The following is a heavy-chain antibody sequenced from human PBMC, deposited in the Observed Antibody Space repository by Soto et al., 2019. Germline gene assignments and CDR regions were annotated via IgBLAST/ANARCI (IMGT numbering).Heavy chain of an antibody. J-gene: IGHJ5*02. Sequence: QVQLQESGPGLVQPSGTLSLTCAVSGDSINNSHWWSWVRQTPGKGLEWIGETYHSGTTNYNPSLQTRVTISIDKSKNQLTLKMNSVTAADTAVYYCAREVNSSPARGPNWFDPWGQGTLVTVSS. CDR2: TYHSGTT. CDR1: GDSINNSHW. CDR3: AREVNSSPARGPNWFDP. V-gene: IGHV4-4*02. D-gene: IGHD6-13*01.